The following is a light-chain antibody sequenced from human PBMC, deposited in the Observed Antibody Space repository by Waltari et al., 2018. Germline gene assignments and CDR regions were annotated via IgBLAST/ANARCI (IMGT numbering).Light chain of an antibody. V-gene: IGKV3-20*01. CDR3: QHYLRLPVA. J-gene: IGKJ1*01. Sequence: DIVLTQSPGTLSLSPGERATLSCRASQSVRRALAWYQQKPGQAPRLLIYDASNRGTGIPDRFSGSASGTDFSLTISRLEPEDFAVYYCQHYLRLPVAFGQGTKVEIK. CDR1: QSVRRA. CDR2: DAS.